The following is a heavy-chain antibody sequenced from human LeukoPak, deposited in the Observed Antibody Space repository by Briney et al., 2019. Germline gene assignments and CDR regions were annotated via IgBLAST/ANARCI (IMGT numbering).Heavy chain of an antibody. Sequence: SETLSLTCTVSGGSISSGGYYWSWIRQHPGKGLEWIGYIYYGGSTYYNPSLKSRVTISVDMSKNQFSLRLSSVTAADTAVYYCARVSRIQLWSSGFDYWGQGTLVTVSS. J-gene: IGHJ4*02. CDR3: ARVSRIQLWSSGFDY. D-gene: IGHD5-18*01. V-gene: IGHV4-31*03. CDR1: GGSISSGGYY. CDR2: IYYGGST.